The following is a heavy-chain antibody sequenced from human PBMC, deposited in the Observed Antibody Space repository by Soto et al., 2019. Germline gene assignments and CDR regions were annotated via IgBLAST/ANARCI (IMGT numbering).Heavy chain of an antibody. J-gene: IGHJ3*02. Sequence: GGSLRLSCAASGFTFDDYAMHWVRQAPGKGLEWVSGISWNSGSIGYADSVKGRFTISRDNAKNSLYLQMNSLRAEDTALYYCAKDTLVPTMVRGVMFAFDIWGQGTMVTVSS. V-gene: IGHV3-9*01. CDR1: GFTFDDYA. CDR3: AKDTLVPTMVRGVMFAFDI. D-gene: IGHD3-10*01. CDR2: ISWNSGSI.